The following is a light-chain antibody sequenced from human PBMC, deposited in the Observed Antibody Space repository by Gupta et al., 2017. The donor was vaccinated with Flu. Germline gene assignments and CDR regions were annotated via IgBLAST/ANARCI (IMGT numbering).Light chain of an antibody. J-gene: IGLJ3*02. CDR3: TSYTSSSTWV. CDR1: SSDVGGYNY. V-gene: IGLV2-14*01. CDR2: EVN. Sequence: TSSDVGGYNYVSWYQQHPGKAPKLMIYEVNNRPSGVSNRFSGSKSGNTASLTISGLQAEDEADYYCTSYTSSSTWVFGGGTKLTVL.